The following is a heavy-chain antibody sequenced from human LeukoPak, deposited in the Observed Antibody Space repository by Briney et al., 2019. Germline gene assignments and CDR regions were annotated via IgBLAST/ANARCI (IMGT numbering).Heavy chain of an antibody. CDR3: ARQRATNWFDP. Sequence: SETLSLTCTVSGGSISSSSYYWGWIRQPPGKGLEWIGSIYYSGSTYYNPSLKSRVTISVDTSKNQFSLKLSSVTAADTAVYYCARQRATNWFDPWGQGTLVAVSS. CDR2: IYYSGST. J-gene: IGHJ5*02. CDR1: GGSISSSSYY. V-gene: IGHV4-39*01.